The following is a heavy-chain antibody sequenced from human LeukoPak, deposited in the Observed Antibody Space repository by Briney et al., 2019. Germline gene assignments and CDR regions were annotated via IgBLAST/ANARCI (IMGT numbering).Heavy chain of an antibody. D-gene: IGHD5-12*01. J-gene: IGHJ4*02. V-gene: IGHV5-51*01. CDR3: ARHAELRGYSGYDTLAAADAY. Sequence: KRGESLKISCKGSGYSFTSYWIGWVRQMPGKGLEWMGIIYPGDSDTRYSPSFQGQVTISADKSISTAYLQWSSLKASDTAMYYCARHAELRGYSGYDTLAAADAYLGQGTLVTVSS. CDR1: GYSFTSYW. CDR2: IYPGDSDT.